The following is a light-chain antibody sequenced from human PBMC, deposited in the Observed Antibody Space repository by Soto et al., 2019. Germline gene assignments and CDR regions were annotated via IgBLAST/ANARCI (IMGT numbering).Light chain of an antibody. J-gene: IGKJ3*01. CDR1: QSISSW. Sequence: DIQMTQSPSTLSPSVGDRVTITCRASQSISSWLAWYQQKPGKAPKLLIYKASSLESGVPSRFSGSESGTEFTLTISSPQPDDFANYYCQQYSTYPFTFGPGTKVDIK. CDR3: QQYSTYPFT. V-gene: IGKV1-5*03. CDR2: KAS.